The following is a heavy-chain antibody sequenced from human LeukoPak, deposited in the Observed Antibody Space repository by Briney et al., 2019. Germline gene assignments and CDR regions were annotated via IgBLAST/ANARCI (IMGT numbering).Heavy chain of an antibody. CDR1: GYTFTGYY. Sequence: ASVKVSCKASGYTFTGYYMHWVRQAPGQGLEWMGWISAYNGNTNYAQKLQGRVTMTTDTSTSTAYMELRSLRSDDTAVYYCARLYDYYYGMDVWGQGTTVTVSS. CDR3: ARLYDYYYGMDV. CDR2: ISAYNGNT. J-gene: IGHJ6*02. V-gene: IGHV1-18*04. D-gene: IGHD3-16*02.